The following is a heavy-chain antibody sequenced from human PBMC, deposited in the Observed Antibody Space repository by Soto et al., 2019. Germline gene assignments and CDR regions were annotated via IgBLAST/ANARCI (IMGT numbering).Heavy chain of an antibody. J-gene: IGHJ6*02. Sequence: PSVKVSCKASGYTFTSYGISWVRQAPGQGLEWMGWISAYNGNTNYAQKLQGRVTMTTDTSTSTAYMELRSLRSDDTAVYYCARMEDIVVVVAADTHYYYYGMDVWGQGTTVTVSS. CDR2: ISAYNGNT. CDR3: ARMEDIVVVVAADTHYYYYGMDV. V-gene: IGHV1-18*01. D-gene: IGHD2-15*01. CDR1: GYTFTSYG.